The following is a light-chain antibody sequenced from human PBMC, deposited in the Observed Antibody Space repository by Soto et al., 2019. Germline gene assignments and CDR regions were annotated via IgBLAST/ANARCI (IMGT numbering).Light chain of an antibody. V-gene: IGKV2-24*01. J-gene: IGKJ2*01. CDR2: KVS. Sequence: DIVMTQTPLSSPVTLGQPASISCRSSQSLVHSDGNTYLSWLHQRPGQPPRLLIYKVSHRLSGVPDRFSGSAAGTDFTLKISRVEDEDVGVYYCMQATQFPRYTCGQRTKLEIK. CDR3: MQATQFPRYT. CDR1: QSLVHSDGNTY.